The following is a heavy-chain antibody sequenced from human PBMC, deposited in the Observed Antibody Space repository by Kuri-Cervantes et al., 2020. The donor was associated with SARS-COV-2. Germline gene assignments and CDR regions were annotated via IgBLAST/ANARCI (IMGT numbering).Heavy chain of an antibody. V-gene: IGHV3-23*01. D-gene: IGHD2-2*01. CDR1: GFTFSNAW. Sequence: GGSLRLSCAASGFTFSNAWMSWVRQAPGKGLEWVSAISGSGGSTYYADSVKGRFTISRDNSKNTLYLQMNSLRAEDTAVYYCAKDLSSTSGPGYYYGMDVWGQGTMVTVSS. CDR2: ISGSGGST. J-gene: IGHJ6*02. CDR3: AKDLSSTSGPGYYYGMDV.